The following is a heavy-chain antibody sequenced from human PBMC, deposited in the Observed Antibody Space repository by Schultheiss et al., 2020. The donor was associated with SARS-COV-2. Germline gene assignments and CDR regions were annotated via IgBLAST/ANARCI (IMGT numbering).Heavy chain of an antibody. CDR2: IYHSGST. J-gene: IGHJ6*02. Sequence: SETLSLTCAVYGGSFSGYYWSWIRQPPGKGLEWIGSIYHSGSTYYNPSLKSRVTISVDTSKNQFSLKLSSVTAADTAVYYCARRGALPYYYYGMDVWGQGTTVTVSS. CDR1: GGSFSGYY. V-gene: IGHV4-34*01. CDR3: ARRGALPYYYYGMDV. D-gene: IGHD3-16*01.